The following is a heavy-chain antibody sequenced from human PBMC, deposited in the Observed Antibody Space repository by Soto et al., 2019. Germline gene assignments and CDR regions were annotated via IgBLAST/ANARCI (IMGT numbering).Heavy chain of an antibody. Sequence: GESLKISCKGSGYSFTSYWIGWVRQMPGKGLEWMGIIYPGDSDTRYSPSFQGQVTISADKSISTAYLQWSSLKASDTAMYYCASQIADDILTGYYNDAFDIWGQGTMVT. CDR2: IYPGDSDT. J-gene: IGHJ3*02. D-gene: IGHD3-9*01. CDR1: GYSFTSYW. CDR3: ASQIADDILTGYYNDAFDI. V-gene: IGHV5-51*01.